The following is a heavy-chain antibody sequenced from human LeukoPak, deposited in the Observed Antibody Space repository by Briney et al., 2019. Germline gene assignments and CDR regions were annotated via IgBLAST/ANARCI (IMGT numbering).Heavy chain of an antibody. CDR1: GFTFSSYA. J-gene: IGHJ6*02. D-gene: IGHD2-8*01. V-gene: IGHV3-30-3*01. CDR2: ISYDGSNK. CDR3: AREANGPSTIRYYYGMDV. Sequence: GGSLRLSCAASGFTFSSYAMHWVRQAPGKGLEWVAVISYDGSNKYYADSVKGRFTISRDNSKNTLYLQMNSLRAEDTAVYYCAREANGPSTIRYYYGMDVWGQGTTVTVSS.